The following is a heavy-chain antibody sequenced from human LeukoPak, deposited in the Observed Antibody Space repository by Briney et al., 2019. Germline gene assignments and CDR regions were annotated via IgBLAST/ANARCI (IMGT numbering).Heavy chain of an antibody. CDR3: AKGGRYYDFWSGYYPDY. V-gene: IGHV3-9*01. J-gene: IGHJ4*02. D-gene: IGHD3-3*01. Sequence: GGSLRLSCAASGFTFDNYAMQWVRQAPGKGLEWVSGISWNSGSIGYADSVKGRFTISRDNAKNSLYLQMNSLRAEDTALYYCAKGGRYYDFWSGYYPDYWGQGTLVTVSS. CDR1: GFTFDNYA. CDR2: ISWNSGSI.